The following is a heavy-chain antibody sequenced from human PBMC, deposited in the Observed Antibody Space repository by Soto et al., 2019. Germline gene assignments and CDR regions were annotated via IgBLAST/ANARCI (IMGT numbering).Heavy chain of an antibody. CDR1: GGSISSGGYS. V-gene: IGHV4-30-2*01. CDR2: IYHSGST. CDR3: ARGGEDIVLVPAAMPACWFDP. D-gene: IGHD2-2*01. J-gene: IGHJ5*02. Sequence: QLQLQESGSGLVKPSQTLSLTCAVSGGSISSGGYSWSWIRQPPGKGLEWIGYIYHSGSTYYNPSPTSRVPTSVARSKNQFPLKLSSVTAADTAVYYCARGGEDIVLVPAAMPACWFDPWGQGTLVTVSS.